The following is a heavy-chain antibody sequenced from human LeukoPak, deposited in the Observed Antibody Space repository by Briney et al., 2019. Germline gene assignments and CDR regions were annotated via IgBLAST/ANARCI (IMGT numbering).Heavy chain of an antibody. V-gene: IGHV4-39*07. D-gene: IGHD3-3*01. CDR2: IYYSGST. Sequence: SETLSLSCTVSGGCISSSSYYWGWIRQPPGKGLEWIGSIYYSGSTYYNPSLKSRVTISVDTSKNQFSLKLSSVTAADTAVYYCARDSAGVRSYDFWSGYSYYYYMDVWGKGTTVTVSS. J-gene: IGHJ6*03. CDR3: ARDSAGVRSYDFWSGYSYYYYMDV. CDR1: GGCISSSSYY.